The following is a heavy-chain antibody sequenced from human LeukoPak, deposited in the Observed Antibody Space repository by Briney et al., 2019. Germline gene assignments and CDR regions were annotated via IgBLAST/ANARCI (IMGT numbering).Heavy chain of an antibody. CDR2: INHSGST. V-gene: IGHV4-34*01. CDR1: GGSFSGYY. Sequence: SETLSLTCAVYGGSFSGYYWSWIRQPPGKGLEWIGEINHSGSTNYNPSLKSRVTISVDTFKNQFSLKLSSVTAADTAVYYCARGLAARRAAAIGRYYFDYWGQGTLVTVSS. CDR3: ARGLAARRAAAIGRYYFDY. D-gene: IGHD6-6*01. J-gene: IGHJ4*02.